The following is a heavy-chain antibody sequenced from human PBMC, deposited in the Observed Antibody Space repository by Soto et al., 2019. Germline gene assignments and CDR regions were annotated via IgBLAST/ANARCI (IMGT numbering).Heavy chain of an antibody. V-gene: IGHV1-69*02. CDR3: ARGPLVVLNYFES. CDR1: GGTFRNYP. CDR2: IFPLTDIP. J-gene: IGHJ4*02. Sequence: QVQLVQSGTEVKKPGSSMKVSCKASGGTFRNYPINWVRQAPGQGLEWMGSIFPLTDIPDYAQNYQARLMINADKSTSTAHMELSSLPSDDTAMYFCARGPLVVLNYFESWGQGTLVTVSS.